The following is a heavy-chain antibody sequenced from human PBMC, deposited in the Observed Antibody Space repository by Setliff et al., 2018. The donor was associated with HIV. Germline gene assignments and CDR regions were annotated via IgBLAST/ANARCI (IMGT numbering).Heavy chain of an antibody. J-gene: IGHJ4*02. CDR1: GYSISSGYY. V-gene: IGHV4-38-2*02. CDR3: ARDTALRGDYDGP. Sequence: PSETLSLTCTVSGYSISSGYYWGWIRQPPGKGLEWIGSIYHSGSTYYNPSLKSRVTISVDTSKNQFSLKVNSVTAADTAVYYCARDTALRGDYDGPWGQGTLVTVSS. D-gene: IGHD4-17*01. CDR2: IYHSGST.